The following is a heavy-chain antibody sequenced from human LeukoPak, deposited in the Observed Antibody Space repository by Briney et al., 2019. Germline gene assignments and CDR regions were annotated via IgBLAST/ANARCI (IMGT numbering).Heavy chain of an antibody. J-gene: IGHJ4*02. V-gene: IGHV4-61*02. CDR2: IYTSGST. D-gene: IGHD6-6*01. Sequence: SETLSLTCTVSGGSISSGSYYWSWIRQPAGKGLEWIGRIYTSGSTNYNPSLKSRVTISVDTSKNQFSLKLSSVTAADTAVYYCARDQSIAAGAFDYWGQGTLVTVSS. CDR3: ARDQSIAAGAFDY. CDR1: GGSISSGSYY.